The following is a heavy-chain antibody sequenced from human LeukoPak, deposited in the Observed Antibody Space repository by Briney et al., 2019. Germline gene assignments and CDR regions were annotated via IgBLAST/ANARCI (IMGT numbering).Heavy chain of an antibody. D-gene: IGHD4-17*01. CDR1: GFTFSSYA. J-gene: IGHJ4*02. V-gene: IGHV3-23*01. CDR2: ISGSGSST. Sequence: GGSLRLSCEASGFTFSSYAMSWVRQAPGKGLEWVSTISGSGSSTYYADSVKGRFTISRDNSKNAVYLQMNSLGADDTAVYFCAKRTTVTKGYFDFWGQGTLVTVSS. CDR3: AKRTTVTKGYFDF.